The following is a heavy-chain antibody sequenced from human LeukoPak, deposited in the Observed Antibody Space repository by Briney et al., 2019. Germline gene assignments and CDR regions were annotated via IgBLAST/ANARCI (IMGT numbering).Heavy chain of an antibody. D-gene: IGHD3-10*01. J-gene: IGHJ4*02. Sequence: PGGSLRLSCAASGFTFSSYSMNWVRQAPGKGLEWVSYISSSSTIYYADSVKGRFTISRDNAKNSLYLQMNSLRDEDTAVYYCARAMVPPYSDYWGQGTLVTVSS. CDR3: ARAMVPPYSDY. CDR2: ISSSSTI. V-gene: IGHV3-48*02. CDR1: GFTFSSYS.